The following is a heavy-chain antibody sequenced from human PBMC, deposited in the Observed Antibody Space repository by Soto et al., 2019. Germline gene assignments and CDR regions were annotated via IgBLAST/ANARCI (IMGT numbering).Heavy chain of an antibody. J-gene: IGHJ4*02. CDR2: IWYDGGNK. Sequence: QVQLVESGGGVVQPGRSLRLSCAASGFNFSSYVMHWVRQAPGKGLEWVAVIWYDGGNKYYADSVKGRFTISRDKCKNTLYMQMNRVRAADTAVYYCARDGQWGARDGLRSSYYFDYWGQGTLVTVSS. CDR1: GFNFSSYV. V-gene: IGHV3-33*01. CDR3: ARDGQWGARDGLRSSYYFDY. D-gene: IGHD6-19*01.